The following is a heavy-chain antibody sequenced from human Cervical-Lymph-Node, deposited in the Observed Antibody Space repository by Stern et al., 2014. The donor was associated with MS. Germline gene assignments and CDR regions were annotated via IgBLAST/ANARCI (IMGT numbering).Heavy chain of an antibody. D-gene: IGHD4-23*01. Sequence: QLQLQESGPGLVKPSETLSLTCTVSGGSIRSYYWSWIRQPPGKGLEWIGDIYYSGSTNYNPSLKRRVTISMDTSKNHFSLRLTSVTAADTAVYFCARDLATVGWFDPWGQGTLVTVSS. CDR1: GGSIRSYY. CDR3: ARDLATVGWFDP. CDR2: IYYSGST. V-gene: IGHV4-59*01. J-gene: IGHJ5*02.